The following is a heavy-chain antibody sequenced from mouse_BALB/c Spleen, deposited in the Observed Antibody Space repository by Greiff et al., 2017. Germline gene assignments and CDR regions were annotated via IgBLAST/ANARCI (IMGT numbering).Heavy chain of an antibody. J-gene: IGHJ3*01. CDR1: GFTFSDYY. V-gene: IGHV5-4*02. D-gene: IGHD2-1*01. CDR3: ARVYGNYLAY. CDR2: ISDGGSYT. Sequence: EVKVVESGGGLVKPGGSLKLSCAASGFTFSDYYMYWVRQTPEKRLEWVATISDGGSYTYYPDSVKGRFTISRDNAKNNLYLQMSSLKSEDTAMYYCARVYGNYLAYWGQGTLVTVSA.